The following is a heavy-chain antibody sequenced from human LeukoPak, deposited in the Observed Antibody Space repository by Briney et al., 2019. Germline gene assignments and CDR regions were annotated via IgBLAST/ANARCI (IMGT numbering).Heavy chain of an antibody. J-gene: IGHJ4*02. CDR1: EFTFGSYA. Sequence: PGGSLRLSCAASEFTFGSYAMSWVRQAPRKGLEWVSSISGGGDITYYADSVKGRFTISRDNSKNTLYLQMNSLRAEDTAVYYCAKDLYTSSWYYFDYWGQGTLVTVSS. CDR2: ISGGGDIT. V-gene: IGHV3-23*01. CDR3: AKDLYTSSWYYFDY. D-gene: IGHD6-13*01.